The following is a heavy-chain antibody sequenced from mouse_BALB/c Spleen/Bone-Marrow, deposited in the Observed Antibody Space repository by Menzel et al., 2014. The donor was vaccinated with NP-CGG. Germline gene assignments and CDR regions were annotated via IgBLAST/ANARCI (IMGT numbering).Heavy chain of an antibody. CDR3: ARWDYGNLDYIMDY. CDR2: IIPYSAGT. Sequence: VQLQQSGPELVKPGASVKMSCKASGYTFTSYVMHWVKQKPGQGLEWIGYIIPYSAGTKYNEKFKGKATLTSDKSSSTAYMELSSLTSEDSAVYYCARWDYGNLDYIMDYWGQGTSVTVSS. D-gene: IGHD2-1*01. V-gene: IGHV1-14*01. J-gene: IGHJ4*01. CDR1: GYTFTSYV.